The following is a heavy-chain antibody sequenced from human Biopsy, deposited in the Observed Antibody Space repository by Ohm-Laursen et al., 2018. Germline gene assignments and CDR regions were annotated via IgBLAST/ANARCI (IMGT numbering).Heavy chain of an antibody. D-gene: IGHD2-8*01. Sequence: SLRLSCTASGFTFSSYGMHWVRQAPGKGLEWVAAIWYDGSNKNYADSVKGRFTISRDNSKNTLYLQMNCLRGEDTAVYYCAKCMTGGSNYYFHHCGQGTLVTVSS. CDR3: AKCMTGGSNYYFHH. V-gene: IGHV3-33*06. J-gene: IGHJ4*02. CDR1: GFTFSSYG. CDR2: IWYDGSNK.